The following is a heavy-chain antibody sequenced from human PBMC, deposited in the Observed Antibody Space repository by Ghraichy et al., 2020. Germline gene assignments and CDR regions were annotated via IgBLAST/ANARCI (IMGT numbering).Heavy chain of an antibody. CDR1: GYTFTSYG. CDR2: ISAYNGNT. V-gene: IGHV1-18*01. Sequence: SVKVSCKASGYTFTSYGISWVRQAPGQGLEWMGWISAYNGNTNYAQKLQGRVTMTTDTSTSTAYMELRSLRSDDTAVYYCARDEIAVAGEPTFDYWGQGTLVTISS. J-gene: IGHJ4*02. D-gene: IGHD6-19*01. CDR3: ARDEIAVAGEPTFDY.